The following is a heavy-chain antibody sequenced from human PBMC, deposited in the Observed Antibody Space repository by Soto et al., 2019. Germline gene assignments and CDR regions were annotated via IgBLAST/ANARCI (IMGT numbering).Heavy chain of an antibody. CDR3: ARKEWELPFWFDP. D-gene: IGHD1-26*01. CDR1: GFTFSSYW. J-gene: IGHJ5*02. V-gene: IGHV3-74*01. CDR2: INSDGSST. Sequence: PGGSLRLSCAASGFTFSSYWMHWVRQAPGKGLVWVSRINSDGSSTSYADSVKGRFTISRDNAKNTLYPQMNSLRAEDTAVYYCARKEWELPFWFDPWGQGTLVTVSS.